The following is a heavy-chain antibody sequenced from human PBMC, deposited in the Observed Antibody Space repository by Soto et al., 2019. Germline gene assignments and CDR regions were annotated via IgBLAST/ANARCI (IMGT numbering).Heavy chain of an antibody. CDR1: GYTFTSYA. D-gene: IGHD3-10*01. Sequence: GASVKVSCEASGYTFTSYAMHWVRQAPGQRLEWMGWINAGNGNTKYSQKFQGRVTMTADKSTSTAYMELRSLRSEDTAFYYCATSYGSGYRAFDYWGQGALVTVSS. J-gene: IGHJ4*02. V-gene: IGHV1-3*01. CDR3: ATSYGSGYRAFDY. CDR2: INAGNGNT.